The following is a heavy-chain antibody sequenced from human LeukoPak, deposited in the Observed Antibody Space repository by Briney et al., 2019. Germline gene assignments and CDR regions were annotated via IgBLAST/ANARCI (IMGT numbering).Heavy chain of an antibody. CDR2: IYYSGST. Sequence: KSGGSLRLSCSASGFTFSSYAMDWVLQAPGKGLEWIGFIYYSGSTNYNPSLKSRVTISVDTSKNQFSLKLSSVTAADTAVYYCARGGASSLPFDYWGQGTLVTVSS. CDR3: ARGGASSLPFDY. CDR1: GFTFSSYA. V-gene: IGHV4-59*01. D-gene: IGHD6-6*01. J-gene: IGHJ4*02.